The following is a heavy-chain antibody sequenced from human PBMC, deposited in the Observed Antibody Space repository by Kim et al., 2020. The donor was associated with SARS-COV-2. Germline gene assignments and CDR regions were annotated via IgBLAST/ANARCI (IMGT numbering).Heavy chain of an antibody. J-gene: IGHJ2*01. V-gene: IGHV5-51*01. Sequence: GESLKISCQGSGYRFAGYWIGWVRQMPGKGLEWMGVIYPDDSEIKYSPSFEGQVIISADKSINTAYIQWSSLKASDTAIYYCARLLIVTSVHWYFDLWGRGTLVTVSS. D-gene: IGHD1-26*01. CDR3: ARLLIVTSVHWYFDL. CDR1: GYRFAGYW. CDR2: IYPDDSEI.